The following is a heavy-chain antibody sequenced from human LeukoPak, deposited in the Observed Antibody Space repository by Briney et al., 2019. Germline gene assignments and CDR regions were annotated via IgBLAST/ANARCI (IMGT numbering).Heavy chain of an antibody. CDR3: AKDVRVGGGGMDV. V-gene: IGHV3-23*01. J-gene: IGHJ6*02. D-gene: IGHD1-26*01. Sequence: GGSLRLSCAASGFTFSNAWMTWVRQAPGKGLEWVSLISDSGANTYYADSVKGRFTISRDNSKNTLSLQMNSLRAEDTAVYYCAKDVRVGGGGMDVWGQGTPVTVSS. CDR1: GFTFSNAW. CDR2: ISDSGANT.